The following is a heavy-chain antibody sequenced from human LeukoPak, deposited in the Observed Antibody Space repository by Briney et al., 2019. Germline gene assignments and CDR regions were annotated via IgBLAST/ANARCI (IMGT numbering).Heavy chain of an antibody. CDR3: ARDQTQLGPTTVDH. V-gene: IGHV3-74*01. Sequence: PGGSLRLSCVASGFSFSSYWMHWVRQDPGEGLMWVARISSDGSDTKYGDSVKGRFTISRDNGKNTLYLQMNSLGAEDTAVYYCARDQTQLGPTTVDHWGQGIQVTVSS. CDR1: GFSFSSYW. CDR2: ISSDGSDT. J-gene: IGHJ4*02. D-gene: IGHD1-1*01.